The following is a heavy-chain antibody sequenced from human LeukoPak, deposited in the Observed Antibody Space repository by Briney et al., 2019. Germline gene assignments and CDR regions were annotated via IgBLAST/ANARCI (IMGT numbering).Heavy chain of an antibody. CDR1: GYTFTNYY. V-gene: IGHV1-46*01. CDR3: ARGLGYCSGGSCYGVDWFDP. Sequence: ASVKVSCKASGYTFTNYYMHWVRQAPGQGLEWMGIINPSGGSTGYAQKFQGRVTMTRDTSKNQFSLKLSSVTAADTAVYYCARGLGYCSGGSCYGVDWFDPWGQGTLVTVSS. J-gene: IGHJ5*02. D-gene: IGHD2-15*01. CDR2: INPSGGST.